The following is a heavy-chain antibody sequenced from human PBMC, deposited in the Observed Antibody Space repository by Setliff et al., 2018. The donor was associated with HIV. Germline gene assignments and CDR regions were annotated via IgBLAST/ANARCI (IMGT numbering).Heavy chain of an antibody. Sequence: SETLSLTCTVSGGSTDSGSYYWAWIRQPPGKGLEWIGSMYYTGSTYYNPSLKSRATISIDTSKNQFSLKLNSVTAADTAMYYCARDGGSSGWYFVLGYSDYWGPGTLVTVS. V-gene: IGHV4-39*02. D-gene: IGHD6-19*01. J-gene: IGHJ4*02. CDR1: GGSTDSGSYY. CDR3: ARDGGSSGWYFVLGYSDY. CDR2: MYYTGST.